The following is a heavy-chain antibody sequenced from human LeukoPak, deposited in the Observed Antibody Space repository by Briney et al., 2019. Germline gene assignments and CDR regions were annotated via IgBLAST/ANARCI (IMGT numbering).Heavy chain of an antibody. J-gene: IGHJ4*02. CDR1: GGTFSSYA. Sequence: SVKVSCKASGGTFSSYAISWVRQAPGQGLEWMGGVIPIFGTANYAQKFQGRVTITADKSTSTAYMELSSLRSEDTAVYYCAREGDYYGSGSYSDYWGQGTLVTVSS. CDR2: VIPIFGTA. CDR3: AREGDYYGSGSYSDY. D-gene: IGHD3-10*01. V-gene: IGHV1-69*06.